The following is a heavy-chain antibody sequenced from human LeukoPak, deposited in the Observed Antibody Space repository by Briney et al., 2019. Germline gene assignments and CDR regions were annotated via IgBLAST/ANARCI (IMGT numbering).Heavy chain of an antibody. CDR2: ISGSGGST. CDR3: ARHDSSGYYYFDY. Sequence: PGGSLRLSCAASGFTFSSYAMSWVRQAPGKGLEWVSAISGSGGSTYYADSVKGRFTISRDNSKNTLYLQMNSLRAEDTAVYYCARHDSSGYYYFDYWGQGTLVTVSS. CDR1: GFTFSSYA. V-gene: IGHV3-23*01. J-gene: IGHJ4*02. D-gene: IGHD3-22*01.